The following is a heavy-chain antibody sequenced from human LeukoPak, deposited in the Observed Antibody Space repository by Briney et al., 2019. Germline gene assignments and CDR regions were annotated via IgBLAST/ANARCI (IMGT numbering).Heavy chain of an antibody. Sequence: PSETLSLTCTVSGVSISSGGYYWSWIRQHPGKGLEWIGYIYYSGSTYYNPSLKSRVTISVDTSKNQFSLKLSSVTAADTAVYYCQLWFGELRHFDYWGQGTLVTVSS. CDR2: IYYSGST. J-gene: IGHJ4*02. V-gene: IGHV4-31*03. CDR3: QLWFGELRHFDY. D-gene: IGHD3-10*01. CDR1: GVSISSGGYY.